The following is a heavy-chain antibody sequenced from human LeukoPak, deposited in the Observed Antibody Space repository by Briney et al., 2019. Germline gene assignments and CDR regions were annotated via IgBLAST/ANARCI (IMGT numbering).Heavy chain of an antibody. Sequence: PSQTLSLTCAVSGGSISSGGYSWSWIRQPPGKGLEWIGYIYHSGSTYYNPSLKSRVTISVDRSKNQFSLKLSSVTDADTAGYYCARHDGDYYGMDVWGQGTTVTVSS. CDR2: IYHSGST. J-gene: IGHJ6*02. CDR3: ARHDGDYYGMDV. V-gene: IGHV4-30-2*01. CDR1: GGSISSGGYS.